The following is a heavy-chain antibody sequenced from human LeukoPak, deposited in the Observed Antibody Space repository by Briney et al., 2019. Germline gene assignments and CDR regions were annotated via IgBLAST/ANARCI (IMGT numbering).Heavy chain of an antibody. Sequence: PGGSLRLSCTASGFTFGDYAMSWFRQAPGKGLEWVGFIRSKAYGGTTEYAATVKGRFTISREDSKSSVYLQMNSLKTEDTAVYYCTREHSYFYDNSGSDYWGQGTLVTVSS. CDR1: GFTFGDYA. CDR2: IRSKAYGGTT. J-gene: IGHJ4*02. V-gene: IGHV3-49*03. CDR3: TREHSYFYDNSGSDY. D-gene: IGHD3-22*01.